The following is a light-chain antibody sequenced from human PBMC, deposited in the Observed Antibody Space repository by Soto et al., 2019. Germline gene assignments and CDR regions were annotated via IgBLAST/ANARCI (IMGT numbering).Light chain of an antibody. CDR1: SSNIGRNH. J-gene: IGLJ2*01. Sequence: QSVLTQPPSASGTPGQRVTISCSGSSSNIGRNHVYWYQQLPGTAPKLLIYSSNQRPSGVPDRFSGSKSDTSASLAISGLRSEDEADYYCAAWDDSLSGHVVFGGGTKLTVL. V-gene: IGLV1-47*02. CDR3: AAWDDSLSGHVV. CDR2: SSN.